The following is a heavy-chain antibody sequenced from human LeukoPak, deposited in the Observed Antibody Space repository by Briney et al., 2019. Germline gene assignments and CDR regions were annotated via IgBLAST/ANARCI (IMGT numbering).Heavy chain of an antibody. CDR1: GFTFSNAW. V-gene: IGHV3-15*01. J-gene: IGHJ3*02. Sequence: GGSLRLSCAASGFTFSNAWMSWVRQAPGKGLEWVGRIKSKTDGGTTDYAAPVKGRFTISRDDSKNTLYLQMNSLKTEDTAVYYCTTDPLLNYDSSGSDAFVIWGQGTMVTVSS. D-gene: IGHD3-22*01. CDR2: IKSKTDGGTT. CDR3: TTDPLLNYDSSGSDAFVI.